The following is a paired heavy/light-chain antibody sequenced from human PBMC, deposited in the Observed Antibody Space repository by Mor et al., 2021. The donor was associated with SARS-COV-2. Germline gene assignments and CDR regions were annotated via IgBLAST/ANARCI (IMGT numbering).Heavy chain of an antibody. J-gene: IGHJ4*02. CDR3: ARTDLYGDLETDY. Sequence: EVQLVESGGGLVKPGGSLRLSCAASGFFFGTYSMNWVRQAPGKGLEWVSSISSSSNYINYADSVKGRFTISRDNAKNLLYLRMNSLRAADTAVYYCARTDLYGDLETDYWGQGTLVTVSS. CDR2: ISSSSNYI. D-gene: IGHD4-17*01. CDR1: GFFFGTYS. V-gene: IGHV3-21*02.
Light chain of an antibody. CDR2: LEGSGSY. CDR3: EAWDSNTHV. J-gene: IGLJ1*01. CDR1: SGHSGYI. V-gene: IGLV4-60*03. Sequence: QPVLTQSSSASASLGSSVKLTCTLSSGHSGYIIAWHQQQPGKAPRYLMKLEGSGSYNKRSGVSDRFSGSSSGADRYLTISNLQSEDEAEYYCEAWDSNTHVFGTGTKVTVL.